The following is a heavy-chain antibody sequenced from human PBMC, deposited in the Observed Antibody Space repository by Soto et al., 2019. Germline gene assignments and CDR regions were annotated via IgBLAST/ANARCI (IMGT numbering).Heavy chain of an antibody. Sequence: QVPLQQWGAGLLKPSETLSLTCAVYGGSFSGYYWSWIRQPPGKGLEWIGEINHSGSTNYNPSLKSRVTISVETSKNQFSLNRRSVTDADTAVYYCARGTRVGLDILTGLERDYWGQGTLVTVSS. V-gene: IGHV4-34*01. CDR2: INHSGST. CDR1: GGSFSGYY. D-gene: IGHD3-9*01. J-gene: IGHJ4*02. CDR3: ARGTRVGLDILTGLERDY.